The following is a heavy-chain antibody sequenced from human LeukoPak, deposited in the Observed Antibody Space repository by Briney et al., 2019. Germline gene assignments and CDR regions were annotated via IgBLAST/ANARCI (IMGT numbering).Heavy chain of an antibody. J-gene: IGHJ5*02. CDR3: ARHERSSIAMIRGVKPKKWFDP. V-gene: IGHV4-4*07. CDR2: IYTSGST. D-gene: IGHD3-10*01. Sequence: SETLSLTCTVSGGSISNYYWSWIRQPAGKGLEWIGRIYTSGSTNYNPSLKSRVTMSVDTSKNQFSLRLSSVTAADTAVYYCARHERSSIAMIRGVKPKKWFDPWGQGTLVTVSS. CDR1: GGSISNYY.